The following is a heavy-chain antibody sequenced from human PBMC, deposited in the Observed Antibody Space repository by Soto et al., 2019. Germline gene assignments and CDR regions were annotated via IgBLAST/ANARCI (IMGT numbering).Heavy chain of an antibody. CDR2: INHSGST. J-gene: IGHJ4*02. CDR1: GGSFSGYY. V-gene: IGHV4-34*01. Sequence: QVQLQQWGAGLLKPSETLSLTCAVYGGSFSGYYWSWIRQPPGKGLEWIGEINHSGSTNYNPSLKSRVTVSVDTSKNQFSLKLSSVTAADTAVYYCAREHGSSGDYFDYWGQGTLVTVSS. CDR3: AREHGSSGDYFDY. D-gene: IGHD6-13*01.